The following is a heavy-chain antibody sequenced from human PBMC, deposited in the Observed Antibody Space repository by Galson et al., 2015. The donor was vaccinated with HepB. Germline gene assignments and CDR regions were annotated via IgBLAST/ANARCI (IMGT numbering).Heavy chain of an antibody. V-gene: IGHV3-11*05. CDR2: ISSSSSYT. CDR3: ARDRYYYDSSGVDY. D-gene: IGHD3-22*01. J-gene: IGHJ4*02. Sequence: SLRLSCAASGFTFSDYYMSWIRQAPGKGLEWVSYISSSSSYTNYADSVKGRFTISRDNAKNSLYLQMNSLRAEDTAVYYCARDRYYYDSSGVDYWGQGTLVTVSS. CDR1: GFTFSDYY.